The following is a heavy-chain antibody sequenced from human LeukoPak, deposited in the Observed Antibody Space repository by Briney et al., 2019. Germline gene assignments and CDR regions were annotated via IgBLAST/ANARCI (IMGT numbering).Heavy chain of an antibody. V-gene: IGHV3-21*01. CDR3: ARDEKFGAFDI. CDR1: GFTFSSYS. D-gene: IGHD3-10*01. CDR2: ISSSSSYI. Sequence: GGSLRLSCAASGFTFSSYSMNWVRQAPGKGLEWVSSISSSSSYICYADSVKGRFTISRDNAKNSLYLQMNSLRAEDTAVYYCARDEKFGAFDIWGQGTMVTVSS. J-gene: IGHJ3*02.